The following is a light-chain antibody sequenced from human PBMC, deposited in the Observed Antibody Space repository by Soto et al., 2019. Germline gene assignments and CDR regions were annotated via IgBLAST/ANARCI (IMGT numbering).Light chain of an antibody. CDR1: EATSNY. Sequence: DIQMTQSPSSLSASVGDRVTITCRASEATSNYLAWYQQRPGKVPRLLIYAASTLQSGVPSRFSGSGSGTDFTLTISSLQPEDVATYYCHNYNSAPLTFGGGTKVDIK. CDR2: AAS. V-gene: IGKV1-27*01. CDR3: HNYNSAPLT. J-gene: IGKJ4*01.